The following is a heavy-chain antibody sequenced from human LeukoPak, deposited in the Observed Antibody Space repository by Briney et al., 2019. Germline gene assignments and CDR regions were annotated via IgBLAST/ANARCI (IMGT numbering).Heavy chain of an antibody. V-gene: IGHV3-74*03. CDR1: GFTFSTYW. D-gene: IGHD3-10*01. CDR2: INGDGSTT. Sequence: GGSLRLSCTASGFTFSTYWINWVRQSPGKGLVWVALINGDGSTTTHADSVKGRSTISRDNAKNTAYLQMDSLKAEDTAVYFCSRTSDSAWYFDLWGRGTLVTVSS. CDR3: SRTSDSAWYFDL. J-gene: IGHJ2*01.